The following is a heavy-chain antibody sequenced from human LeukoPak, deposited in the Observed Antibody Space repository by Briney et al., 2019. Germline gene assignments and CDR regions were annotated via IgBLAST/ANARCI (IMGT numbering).Heavy chain of an antibody. V-gene: IGHV4-59*08. CDR1: GGSISTYY. D-gene: IGHD6-13*01. CDR2: IYYSGNT. CDR3: ARRRYGSSWYDY. Sequence: SETLSLTCPVSGGSISTYYWSWIRQPPGKGLEWIGNIYYSGNTNYNPSLNSRVTISVDTSKNQFSLKLSSVTAADTAVYYCARRRYGSSWYDYWGQGTLVTVSS. J-gene: IGHJ4*02.